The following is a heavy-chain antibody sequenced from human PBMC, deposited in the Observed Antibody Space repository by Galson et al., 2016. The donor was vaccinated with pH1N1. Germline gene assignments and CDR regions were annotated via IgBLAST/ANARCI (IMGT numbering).Heavy chain of an antibody. Sequence: SVKVSCKASGGTFSSFGISWVRQAPGQGLEWMGGIIGMFAKTNYAQKFQGRVTITAGELTSTAYMDLSSLTSEDTAVYYCARSPGYMVTALDNWGHGTLVTVSS. V-gene: IGHV1-69*13. CDR2: IIGMFAKT. CDR1: GGTFSSFG. D-gene: IGHD2-21*02. CDR3: ARSPGYMVTALDN. J-gene: IGHJ4*01.